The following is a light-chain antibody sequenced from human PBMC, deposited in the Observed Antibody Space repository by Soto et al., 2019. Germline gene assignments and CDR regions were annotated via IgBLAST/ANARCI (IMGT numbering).Light chain of an antibody. CDR2: LNSDGSH. Sequence: QPVLTQSPSASASLGASVKLTCTLSSGHSSYAIAWHQQQPEKGPRYLMKLNSDGSHNKGDGIPDRFSGSSSGAERYLTISSLQSEDEADYYCQTWDTGIQLFGGGTKLTVL. CDR3: QTWDTGIQL. J-gene: IGLJ3*02. CDR1: SGHSSYA. V-gene: IGLV4-69*01.